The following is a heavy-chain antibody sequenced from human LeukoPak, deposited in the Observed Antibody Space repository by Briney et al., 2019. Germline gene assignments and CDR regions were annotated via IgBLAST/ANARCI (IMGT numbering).Heavy chain of an antibody. CDR2: INHSEST. Sequence: SETLSLTCAVYGGSFSGYYWSWIRQPPGKGLEWIGEINHSESTNYNPSLKSRVTISVDTSKNQFSLKLSSVTAADTAVYYCARRADYGDYLNWFDPWGQGTLVTVSS. D-gene: IGHD4-17*01. CDR3: ARRADYGDYLNWFDP. V-gene: IGHV4-34*01. CDR1: GGSFSGYY. J-gene: IGHJ5*02.